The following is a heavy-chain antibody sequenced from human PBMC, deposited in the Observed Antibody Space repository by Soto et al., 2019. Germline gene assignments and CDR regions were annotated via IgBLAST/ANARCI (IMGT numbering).Heavy chain of an antibody. D-gene: IGHD2-15*01. CDR2: IYWDDDK. CDR3: SLKVVAAPTNYFVY. CDR1: GFSLTTSAVG. J-gene: IGHJ4*02. Sequence: SGPTLVNPTQTLTLTCTFSGFSLTTSAVGVGWIRQPPGKALEWLAFIYWDDDKRYSPSLKSSLTITKDTSKNQVVLAMTNMDPVDTAPPFCSLKVVAAPTNYFVYWGQGTLISV. V-gene: IGHV2-5*02.